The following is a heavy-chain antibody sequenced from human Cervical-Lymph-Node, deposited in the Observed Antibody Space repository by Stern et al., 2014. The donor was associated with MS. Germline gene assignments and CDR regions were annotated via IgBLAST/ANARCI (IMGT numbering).Heavy chain of an antibody. CDR2: IVASGNRT. Sequence: EVKLVESGGGLIQPGGSLRLSCVASGFTFTSYAINWVRQAPGKGLQWVSAIVASGNRTYYTDSVKGRFTISRDNSKNTVYLTMNSLTPEDTATYFCALLATPTDYWGQGTLVTVSP. J-gene: IGHJ4*02. CDR1: GFTFTSYA. CDR3: ALLATPTDY. V-gene: IGHV3-23*04. D-gene: IGHD2-15*01.